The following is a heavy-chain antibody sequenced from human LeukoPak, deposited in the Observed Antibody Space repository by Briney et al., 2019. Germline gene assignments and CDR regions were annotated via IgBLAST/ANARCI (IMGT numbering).Heavy chain of an antibody. Sequence: PSETLSLTCTVSGGSISSSSYYWSWIRQPPGKGLEWIGEINHSGSTNYNPSLKSRVTISVDTSKNQFSLKLSSVTAADTAVYYCARGGYSYGLISTTFDYWGQGTLVTVSS. D-gene: IGHD5-18*01. J-gene: IGHJ4*02. CDR1: GGSISSSSYY. V-gene: IGHV4-39*07. CDR3: ARGGYSYGLISTTFDY. CDR2: INHSGST.